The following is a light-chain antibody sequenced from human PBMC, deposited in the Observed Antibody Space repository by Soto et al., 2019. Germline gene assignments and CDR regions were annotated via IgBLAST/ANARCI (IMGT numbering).Light chain of an antibody. CDR2: DNN. CDR1: SSNMGNNY. J-gene: IGLJ3*02. CDR3: GTWDSSLSAGV. V-gene: IGLV1-51*01. Sequence: QSVLTQPPSVSAAPGQKVTISCSGSSSNMGNNYVSWYQQLPGTAPKLLIYDNNKRPSGIPDRFSGSKSGTSATLGITGLQTGDEADYYCGTWDSSLSAGVFGGGTQLTVL.